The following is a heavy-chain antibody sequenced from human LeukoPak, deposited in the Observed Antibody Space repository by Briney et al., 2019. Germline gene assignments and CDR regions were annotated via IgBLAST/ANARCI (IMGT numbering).Heavy chain of an antibody. CDR2: ISSSSSTI. V-gene: IGHV3-48*01. Sequence: PGGSLRLSCAASGFTFSSYSMNWVRQAPGKGLEWVSYISSSSSTIYYADSVKGRFTISRDNAKNSLYLQMNSLKTEDTAVYYCTTDSRITMIVVVTISAFDIWGQGTMVTVSS. CDR3: TTDSRITMIVVVTISAFDI. J-gene: IGHJ3*02. CDR1: GFTFSSYS. D-gene: IGHD3-22*01.